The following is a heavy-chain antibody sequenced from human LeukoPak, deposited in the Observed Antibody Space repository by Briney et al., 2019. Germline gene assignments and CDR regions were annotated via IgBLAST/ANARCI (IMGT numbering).Heavy chain of an antibody. CDR1: GYTFTGYY. D-gene: IGHD3-22*01. CDR2: INPNSGGT. Sequence: ASVEVSCKASGYTFTGYYMHWVRQAPGQGLEWMGWINPNSGGTNYAQKFQGRVTMTRDTSISTAYMELSRLRSDDTAVYYCARGYYDSSGYQLEAFDIWGQGTMVTVSS. J-gene: IGHJ3*02. V-gene: IGHV1-2*02. CDR3: ARGYYDSSGYQLEAFDI.